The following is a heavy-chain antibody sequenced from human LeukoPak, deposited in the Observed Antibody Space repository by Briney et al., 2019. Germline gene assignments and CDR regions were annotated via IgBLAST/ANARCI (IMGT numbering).Heavy chain of an antibody. CDR2: ISTSNTYI. V-gene: IGHV3-21*01. D-gene: IGHD3-10*01. J-gene: IGHJ6*03. CDR3: ARDFYGSGSYYVYYYYYMDV. Sequence: PGGSLRLSCAASGFTFSFYTMTWVRQVPGKGLEWVSSISTSNTYIYYADSVKGRFTISRDNAKKSVYLQMNSLRAEDTAVYYCARDFYGSGSYYVYYYYYMDVWGKGTTVTVSS. CDR1: GFTFSFYT.